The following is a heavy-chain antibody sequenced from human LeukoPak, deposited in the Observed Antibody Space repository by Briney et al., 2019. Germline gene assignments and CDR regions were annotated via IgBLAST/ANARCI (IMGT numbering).Heavy chain of an antibody. D-gene: IGHD3-22*01. Sequence: PGGSLRLSCAASGFTFDDYAMHWARQAPGKGLEWVSGISWNSGSIGYADSVKGRFTISRDNAKNSLYLQMNSLRAEDTALYYCAKDSTYYYDSSGPQDWGQGTMVTVSS. CDR2: ISWNSGSI. CDR3: AKDSTYYYDSSGPQD. V-gene: IGHV3-9*01. J-gene: IGHJ3*01. CDR1: GFTFDDYA.